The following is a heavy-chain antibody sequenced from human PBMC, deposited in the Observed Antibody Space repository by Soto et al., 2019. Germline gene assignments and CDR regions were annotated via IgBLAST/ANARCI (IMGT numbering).Heavy chain of an antibody. CDR2: ISANGQGI. CDR3: AKDRNYPRDYFHY. CDR1: GLTFSSYA. Sequence: PGGSLRLSCAASGLTFSSYALSWVRQAPGKGLEWVSAISANGQGIYYADSVRGRFTISRDNSKNTIFLHMDSLRAEDTAVYYCAKDRNYPRDYFHYWGQGTLVTVSS. D-gene: IGHD1-7*01. V-gene: IGHV3-23*01. J-gene: IGHJ4*02.